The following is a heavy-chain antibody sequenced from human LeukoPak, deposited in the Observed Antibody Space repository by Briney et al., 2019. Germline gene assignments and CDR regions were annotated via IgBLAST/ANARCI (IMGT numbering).Heavy chain of an antibody. Sequence: GGSLRLSCAASGFSVSNNYMSWVRQAPGKGLEWVSVLFSGGNTYYADSVKGRFTISRDDAKNSLYLQMNSLRAEDTAVYYCARDFGVTGTIPDYWGQGTLVTVSS. V-gene: IGHV3-53*01. CDR2: LFSGGNT. J-gene: IGHJ4*02. CDR3: ARDFGVTGTIPDY. D-gene: IGHD1-7*01. CDR1: GFSVSNNY.